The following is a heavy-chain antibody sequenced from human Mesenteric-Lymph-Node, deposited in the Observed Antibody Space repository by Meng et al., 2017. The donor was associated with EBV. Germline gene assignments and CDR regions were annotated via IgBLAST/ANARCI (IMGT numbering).Heavy chain of an antibody. CDR3: ARGTVLVY. CDR1: GGSISSGGYY. V-gene: IGHV4-30-4*01. D-gene: IGHD2-15*01. J-gene: IGHJ4*02. CDR2: IFYTGST. Sequence: QVQLQESGPGLVXPXXXLSLTCSVSGGSISSGGYYWSWIRQPPGKGLEWIGYIFYTGSTSYNPSLKSRVTMSVDTSKNQFSLKLNSVTAADTAVYYCARGTVLVYWGQGILVTVSS.